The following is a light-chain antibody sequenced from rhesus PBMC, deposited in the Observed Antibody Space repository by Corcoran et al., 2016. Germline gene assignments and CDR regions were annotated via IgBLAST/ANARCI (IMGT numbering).Light chain of an antibody. CDR2: KAS. V-gene: IGKV1-25*01. CDR3: QHGYGTPFA. CDR1: QGISNN. J-gene: IGKJ3*01. Sequence: DIQMTQSPSSLSASVGDRVTITCQASQGISNNLAWYQHKPGKIPKLRIYKASTLQSGVPSRFSGNGRGSAFTHTSSSLQPAAFASLCCQHGYGTPFAFGTGTKLDI.